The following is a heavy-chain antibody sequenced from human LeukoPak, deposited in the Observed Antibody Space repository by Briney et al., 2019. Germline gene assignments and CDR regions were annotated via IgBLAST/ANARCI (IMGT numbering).Heavy chain of an antibody. CDR1: GGSISSYY. CDR3: ASVLEGTGVIFWPA. Sequence: SETLSLTCTVSGGSISSYYWSWIRQPPGKGLEWIGSIYYSGSTYYNPSLKSRVTISVDTSKNQFSLKLSSVTAADTAVYYCASVLEGTGVIFWPAGGQGTLVTVSS. D-gene: IGHD3-9*01. J-gene: IGHJ4*02. V-gene: IGHV4-59*12. CDR2: IYYSGST.